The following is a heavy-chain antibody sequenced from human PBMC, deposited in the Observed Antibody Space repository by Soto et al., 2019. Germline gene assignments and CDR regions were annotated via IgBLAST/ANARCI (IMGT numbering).Heavy chain of an antibody. D-gene: IGHD2-2*01. CDR2: INHSGST. V-gene: IGHV4-34*01. J-gene: IGHJ6*03. CDR1: GGSFSGYY. Sequence: QVQLQQWGAGLLKPSETLSLTCAVYGGSFSGYYWSWIRQPPGKGLEWIGEINHSGSTNYNPSLKSRVTISVDTSKNQFSLKLSSVTAADTAVYYCARGQRYCSSTSCYGSYYYYYMDVWGKGTTVTVSS. CDR3: ARGQRYCSSTSCYGSYYYYYMDV.